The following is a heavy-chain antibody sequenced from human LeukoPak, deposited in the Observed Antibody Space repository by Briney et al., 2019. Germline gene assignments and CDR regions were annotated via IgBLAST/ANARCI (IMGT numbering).Heavy chain of an antibody. CDR3: ARRPYSSSSGLATYMDV. D-gene: IGHD6-6*01. CDR1: GGSIRSSSYY. V-gene: IGHV4-39*01. J-gene: IGHJ6*03. Sequence: PSETLSLTCTVSGGSIRSSSYYWGWIRQPPGKGLEWIGSIYYSGATYYTPSLKSQVTISVDTSKNQFSLKLSSVTAADTAVYYCARRPYSSSSGLATYMDVWGKGTTVTVSS. CDR2: IYYSGAT.